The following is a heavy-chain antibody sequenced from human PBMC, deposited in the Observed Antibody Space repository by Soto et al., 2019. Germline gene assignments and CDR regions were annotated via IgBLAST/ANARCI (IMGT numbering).Heavy chain of an antibody. CDR1: CYTFTIYF. CDR2: ISAYNGNT. J-gene: IGHJ4*02. Sequence: ASVKVSFKASCYTFTIYFSILGLHSPLQWLEVMGWISAYNGNTNYAQKLQCRVTMTTDTSTSTAYMELRSLRSDDTAVYYCARILELAKPKMEYRGQGTLVTVSS. D-gene: IGHD5-12*01. V-gene: IGHV1-18*01. CDR3: ARILELAKPKMEY.